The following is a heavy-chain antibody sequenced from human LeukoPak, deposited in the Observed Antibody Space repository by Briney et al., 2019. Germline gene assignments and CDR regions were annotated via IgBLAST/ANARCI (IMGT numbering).Heavy chain of an antibody. V-gene: IGHV4-59*01. CDR3: ARGGVVPAAIRWFDP. CDR1: GGSISSYY. D-gene: IGHD2-2*02. CDR2: IYYSGST. J-gene: IGHJ5*02. Sequence: SETLSLTCTVSGGSISSYYWSWIRQPPGKGLEWIGYIYYSGSTNYNPSLKSRVTISVDTSKNQFSLKLSSVTAADTAVYYCARGGVVPAAIRWFDPWGQGTLVTVSS.